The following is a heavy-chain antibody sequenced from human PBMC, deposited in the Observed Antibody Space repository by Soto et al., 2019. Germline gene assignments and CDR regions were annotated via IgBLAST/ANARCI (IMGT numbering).Heavy chain of an antibody. CDR1: GYSFTSYW. CDR3: ATPPMASDYYYGMDV. D-gene: IGHD2-8*01. Sequence: PGESLKISCKGSGYSFTSYWIGWVRQMPGKGLEWMGIIYPGDSDTRYSPSFQGQVTISADKSISTAYLQWSSLEASDTAMYYCATPPMASDYYYGMDVWGQGTTVTVSS. J-gene: IGHJ6*02. CDR2: IYPGDSDT. V-gene: IGHV5-51*01.